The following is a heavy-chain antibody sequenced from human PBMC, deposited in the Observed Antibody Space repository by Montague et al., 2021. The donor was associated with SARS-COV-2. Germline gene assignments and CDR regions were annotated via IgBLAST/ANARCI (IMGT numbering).Heavy chain of an antibody. CDR1: GFSLTTNGMC. CDR2: IDWDDDD. J-gene: IGHJ6*02. Sequence: PALVKPTQSLTLTCTLSGFSLTTNGMCVSWIRQPPGKALEWLARIDWDDDDYYSTSLKSRLTISKDTSKNQVVLTMTNMDPVDTATYYCARTAGTDYTGYYYYAMDVWGQGTTVTVSS. V-gene: IGHV2-70*11. CDR3: ARTAGTDYTGYYYYAMDV. D-gene: IGHD3-10*01.